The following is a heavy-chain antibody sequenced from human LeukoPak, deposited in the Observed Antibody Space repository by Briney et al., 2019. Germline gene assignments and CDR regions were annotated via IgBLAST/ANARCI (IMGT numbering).Heavy chain of an antibody. CDR1: GGSFSGYY. J-gene: IGHJ6*03. D-gene: IGHD2-2*01. CDR2: INHSGST. V-gene: IGHV4-34*01. CDR3: ARGLFVYCSSTSCYRYYYYYYMDV. Sequence: SETMSLACAVYGGSFSGYYWSWIRQPPGKGLEWIGEINHSGSTNYNPSLKSRVTISVDTSKNQFSLKLSSVTAADMAVYYCARGLFVYCSSTSCYRYYYYYYMDVWGKGTTVTVSS.